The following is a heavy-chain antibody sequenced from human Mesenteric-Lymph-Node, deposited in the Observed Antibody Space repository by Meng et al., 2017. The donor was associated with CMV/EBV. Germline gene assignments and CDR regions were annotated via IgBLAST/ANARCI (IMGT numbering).Heavy chain of an antibody. J-gene: IGHJ4*02. D-gene: IGHD1-26*01. CDR1: GLTVSYYY. V-gene: IGHV3-11*06. Sequence: AASGLTVSYYYMNWIRQTPGKGLEWVSYISGSSSYINYADSVKGRFTISRDNTKNSLYLQMNSLRAEDTAVYYCAREKGGGSYFAGYWGQGTLVTVSS. CDR2: ISGSSSYI. CDR3: AREKGGGSYFAGY.